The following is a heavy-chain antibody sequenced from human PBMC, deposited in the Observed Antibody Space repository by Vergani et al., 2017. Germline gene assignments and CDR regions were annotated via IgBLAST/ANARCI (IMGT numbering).Heavy chain of an antibody. V-gene: IGHV4-61*02. D-gene: IGHD2-15*01. CDR2: ISASGNA. CDR1: GGSISAGYYF. J-gene: IGHJ3*01. Sequence: QVQLQASGPGRVKPSQTLSLTCTMSGGSISAGYYFWSWIRQPAGKGLEWLGHISASGNASHSPSLKTRVSMSVDTATNQFSLTVTSVTDADTAIYFGARRSGGYYSGGKVHPLRTAFDVWGHGTVVTVSS. CDR3: ARRSGGYYSGGKVHPLRTAFDV.